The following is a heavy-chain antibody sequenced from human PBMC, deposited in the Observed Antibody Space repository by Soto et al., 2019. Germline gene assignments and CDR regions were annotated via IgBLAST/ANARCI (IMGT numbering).Heavy chain of an antibody. D-gene: IGHD6-13*01. J-gene: IGHJ4*02. CDR1: GGSFSGYY. V-gene: IGHV4-34*01. CDR3: ARGRAAGTDFDY. CDR2: INHSGST. Sequence: SETLSLTCAVYGGSFSGYYWSWIRQPPGKGLEWIGEINHSGSTNYNPSLKSRVTISVDTSKNRFSLKLSSVTAADTAVYYCARGRAAGTDFDYWGQGTLVTVSS.